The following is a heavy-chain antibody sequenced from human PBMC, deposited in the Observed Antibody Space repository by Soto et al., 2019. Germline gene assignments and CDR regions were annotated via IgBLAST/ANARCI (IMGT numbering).Heavy chain of an antibody. CDR2: ISHDGSDR. CDR3: GKGDHDNGGLNWFDP. D-gene: IGHD4-17*01. Sequence: QVQLVESGGGVVQPGRSLRLSCAASGFTFSRYGMHWVRQAPGKGVEWVAVISHDGSDRYYADSVKDRFTIPRDTSKNTLYLQMNSLRTEDTAVYHCGKGDHDNGGLNWFDPWGQGTLVTVSS. CDR1: GFTFSRYG. J-gene: IGHJ5*02. V-gene: IGHV3-30*18.